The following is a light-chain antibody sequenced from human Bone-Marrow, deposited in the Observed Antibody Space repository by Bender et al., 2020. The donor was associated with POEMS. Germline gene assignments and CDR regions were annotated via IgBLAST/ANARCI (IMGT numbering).Light chain of an antibody. Sequence: QSVLTQPPSVSGAPGQSITISCTGTGSNIGAGFDVHWYQQLPGTAPTVLIYGNTNRPSRVPDRFSAFRSGASASLAITGLQIEDEGDYYCQSYDSSLSGTGVVFGGGTKVTVL. CDR2: GNT. V-gene: IGLV1-40*01. CDR3: QSYDSSLSGTGVV. J-gene: IGLJ2*01. CDR1: GSNIGAGFD.